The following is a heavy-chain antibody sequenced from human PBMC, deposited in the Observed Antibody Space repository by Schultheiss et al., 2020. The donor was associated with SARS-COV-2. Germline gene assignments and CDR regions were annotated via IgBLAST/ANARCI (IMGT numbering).Heavy chain of an antibody. J-gene: IGHJ6*02. CDR1: GGSISSYY. D-gene: IGHD3-3*01. Sequence: SQTLSLTCTVSGGSISSYYWSWIRQPPGKGLEWIGYIYYSGSTNYNPSLKSRVTISVDTSKNQFSLKLSSVTAADTAVYYCARGDYDFWSGHRGPYGMDVWGQGTTVTVSS. CDR2: IYYSGST. V-gene: IGHV4-59*01. CDR3: ARGDYDFWSGHRGPYGMDV.